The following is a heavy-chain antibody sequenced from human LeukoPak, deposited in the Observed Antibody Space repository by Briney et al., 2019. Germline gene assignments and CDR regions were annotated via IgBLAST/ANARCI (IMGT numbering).Heavy chain of an antibody. CDR2: ISGSGGST. Sequence: GGSLRLSCAASGFTFSSYEMNWVRQAPGKGLEWVSTISGSGGSTYYTDSVRGRFTISRDNSKNTLYLQMNSLRAEDTALYLCAREGRWFGEFDYWGQGTLVTVSS. CDR3: AREGRWFGEFDY. J-gene: IGHJ4*02. D-gene: IGHD3-10*01. CDR1: GFTFSSYE. V-gene: IGHV3-23*01.